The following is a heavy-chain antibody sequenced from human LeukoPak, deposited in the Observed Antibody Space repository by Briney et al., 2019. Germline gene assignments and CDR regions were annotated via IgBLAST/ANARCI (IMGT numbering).Heavy chain of an antibody. J-gene: IGHJ5*02. CDR3: ARDGYDILTGFRWFDP. D-gene: IGHD3-9*01. V-gene: IGHV1-8*01. Sequence: ASVNVSFKASGYTFTSYDINWVRQATGQGLEWMGWMNPNSGNTGYAQKFQGRVTMTRNTSISTAYMELSSLRSEDTAVYYCARDGYDILTGFRWFDPWGQGTLVTVSS. CDR1: GYTFTSYD. CDR2: MNPNSGNT.